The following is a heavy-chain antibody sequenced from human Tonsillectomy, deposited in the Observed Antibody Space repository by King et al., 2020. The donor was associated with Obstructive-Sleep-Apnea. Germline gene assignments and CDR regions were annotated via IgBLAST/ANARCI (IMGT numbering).Heavy chain of an antibody. V-gene: IGHV3-9*01. D-gene: IGHD3-22*01. Sequence: VQLVESGGGLVQPGRSLRLSCAASGFTFDDYAMHWVRQAPGKGLECVWCINWNSDSIGYGDSVKGRFTNSRDNAKNSLYLQMNSLRPEDTALYYCAKAPFSSSGSWDYFDYWGQGTLVTVSS. J-gene: IGHJ4*02. CDR3: AKAPFSSSGSWDYFDY. CDR1: GFTFDDYA. CDR2: INWNSDSI.